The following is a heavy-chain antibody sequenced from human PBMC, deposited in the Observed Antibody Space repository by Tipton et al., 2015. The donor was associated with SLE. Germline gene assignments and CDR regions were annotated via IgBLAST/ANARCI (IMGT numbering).Heavy chain of an antibody. CDR2: INHTGGT. J-gene: IGHJ3*01. D-gene: IGHD1-26*01. CDR3: VRERKYVVRFRELVAPDL. Sequence: TLSLTCSVSGGSISSGGYYWSWIRQYPGEGLEWIGEINHTGGTNYNPSLESRVTMSVDTSKNQFSLKLSSVTAADTAMYYCVRERKYVVRFRELVAPDLWGQGTAITVSS. CDR1: GGSISSGGYY. V-gene: IGHV4-31*03.